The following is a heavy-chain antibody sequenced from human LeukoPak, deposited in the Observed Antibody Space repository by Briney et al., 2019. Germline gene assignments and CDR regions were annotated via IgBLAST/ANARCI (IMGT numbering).Heavy chain of an antibody. CDR3: ARGGSYQLLSDAFDI. CDR2: IYHSGST. J-gene: IGHJ3*02. Sequence: SETLSLTCAVSGGSISSDGYFWSWIRQPPGKVLEWIGYIYHSGSTYYNPSLKSRVTISIDRSKNQFSLQVSSVTAADTAVYYCARGGSYQLLSDAFDIWGQGTMVTVSS. CDR1: GGSISSDGYF. V-gene: IGHV4-30-2*01. D-gene: IGHD2-2*01.